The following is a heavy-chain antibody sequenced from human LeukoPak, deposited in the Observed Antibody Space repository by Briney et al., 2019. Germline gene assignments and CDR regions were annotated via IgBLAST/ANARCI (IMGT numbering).Heavy chain of an antibody. D-gene: IGHD3-10*01. Sequence: GGSLRLSCAASGFTFSTYAMSWVRQAPGKGLEWVSGISGSGRSTDYADSVKGRFTISRDNSKNTLYLQMNSLRAEDTAVYYCAKPANMVRGVTTRPDYFDYWGQGTLVTVSS. V-gene: IGHV3-23*01. CDR1: GFTFSTYA. CDR3: AKPANMVRGVTTRPDYFDY. J-gene: IGHJ4*02. CDR2: ISGSGRST.